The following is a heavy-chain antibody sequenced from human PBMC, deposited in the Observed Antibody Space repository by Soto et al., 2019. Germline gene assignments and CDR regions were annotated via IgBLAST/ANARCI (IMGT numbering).Heavy chain of an antibody. CDR1: GDRFTGYY. Sequence: GASVKVSCKASGDRFTGYYMHWVRQAPGQGLEWMGWINANSGGTNYAQKFQGRVTMTRDTSISTAYMELSRLTSDDTAVYYCARSRYCTNGVCYNNWFDPWGQGTLVTVSS. J-gene: IGHJ5*02. D-gene: IGHD2-8*01. V-gene: IGHV1-2*02. CDR2: INANSGGT. CDR3: ARSRYCTNGVCYNNWFDP.